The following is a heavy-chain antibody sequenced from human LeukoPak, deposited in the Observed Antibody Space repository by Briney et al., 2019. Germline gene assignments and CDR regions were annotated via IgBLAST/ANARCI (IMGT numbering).Heavy chain of an antibody. CDR1: GFTFSRHG. CDR3: ARDYTGGWNDY. CDR2: IKEDGSEK. Sequence: GGSLRLSWAAAGFTFSRHGMSWVRQAKGKGLERVAKIKEDGSEKHYVDSVKGRFTISRDNAKNSLYLQMNSLRAEDTAVYYCARDYTGGWNDYWGQGTLGTVSS. J-gene: IGHJ4*02. V-gene: IGHV3-7*01. D-gene: IGHD7-27*01.